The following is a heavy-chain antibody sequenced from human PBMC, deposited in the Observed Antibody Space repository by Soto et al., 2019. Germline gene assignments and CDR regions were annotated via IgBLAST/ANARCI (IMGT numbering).Heavy chain of an antibody. V-gene: IGHV4-31*03. Sequence: QVQLQESGPGLVKPSQTLSLTCTVSGGSISSGGYYWNWIRQHPGKGLEWIGYIYYIGSTYYNPSXXSXXTISLDTSKNQFSLRLSSVTAADTAVYYCARSVFPWGQGTLVTVSS. CDR3: ARSVFP. CDR1: GGSISSGGYY. J-gene: IGHJ5*02. CDR2: IYYIGST.